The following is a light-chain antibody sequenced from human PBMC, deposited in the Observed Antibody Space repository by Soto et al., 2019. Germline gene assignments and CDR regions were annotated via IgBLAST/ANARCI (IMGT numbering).Light chain of an antibody. CDR2: KVS. V-gene: IGLV2-14*01. J-gene: IGLJ2*01. Sequence: QSALTQPASVSGSPGQSITISCTGTSSDVGGYNYVSWYQQHPGKAPKLMISKVSNRPSGVSNRFSGSKSGNTASLTISGLQAEDEAEYYCSSYTSSSTLVFGGGTKLTVL. CDR3: SSYTSSSTLV. CDR1: SSDVGGYNY.